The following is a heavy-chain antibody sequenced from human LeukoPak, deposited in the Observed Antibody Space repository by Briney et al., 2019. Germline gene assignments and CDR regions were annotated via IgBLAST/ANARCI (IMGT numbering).Heavy chain of an antibody. J-gene: IGHJ4*02. D-gene: IGHD2/OR15-2a*01. V-gene: IGHV3-53*01. CDR2: TYSDGNT. CDR1: GLSVSSTY. Sequence: GGSLRLSCAVSGLSVSSTYMAWVRQAPGKGLEWVSITYSDGNTYYAESVRGRFTVSRGYPKNTLYLQMKSLRVEDTAFYYCARDLSYFDYWGQGTLVTVSS. CDR3: ARDLSYFDY.